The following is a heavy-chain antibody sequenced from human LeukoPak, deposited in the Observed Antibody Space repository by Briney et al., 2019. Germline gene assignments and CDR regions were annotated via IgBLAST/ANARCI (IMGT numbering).Heavy chain of an antibody. V-gene: IGHV3-23*01. CDR1: GFTFSSYA. D-gene: IGHD2-2*01. CDR2: ISGSGGST. J-gene: IGHJ6*02. CDR3: AKSGGSTSLYYYYGMDV. Sequence: PGGSLRLSCAVSGFTFSSYAMSWVRQAPGKGLEWVSAISGSGGSTYYADSVKGRFTISRDNSKNTLYLQMNSLRAEDTAVYYCAKSGGSTSLYYYYGMDVWGQGTTVTVSS.